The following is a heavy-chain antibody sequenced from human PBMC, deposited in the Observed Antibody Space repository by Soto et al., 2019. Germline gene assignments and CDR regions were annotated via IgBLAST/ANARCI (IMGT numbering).Heavy chain of an antibody. D-gene: IGHD4-17*01. CDR3: AISPPPRVTMYRSYFDL. CDR1: GGTFSSYA. CDR2: IIPIFGTA. V-gene: IGHV1-69*06. J-gene: IGHJ2*01. Sequence: GASVKVSCKASGGTFSSYAINWVRQAPGQGLEWMGGIIPIFGTANYAQKFQGRVTITADKSTNTAYMELRSLRSEDTAVYYCAISPPPRVTMYRSYFDLWGRGPLVTVSS.